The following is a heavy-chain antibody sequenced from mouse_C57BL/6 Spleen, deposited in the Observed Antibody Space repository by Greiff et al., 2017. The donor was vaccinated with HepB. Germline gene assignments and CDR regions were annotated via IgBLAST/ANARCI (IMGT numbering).Heavy chain of an antibody. CDR3: ARHYYGYDVWYFDV. CDR1: GFTFSDYY. D-gene: IGHD2-2*01. Sequence: EVMLVESGGGLVQPGGSLKLSCAASGFTFSDYYMYWVRQTPEKRLEWVAYISNGGGSTYYPDTVKGRFTISRDNAKNTLYLQMSRLKSEDTAMYYCARHYYGYDVWYFDVWGTGTTVTVSS. CDR2: ISNGGGST. J-gene: IGHJ1*03. V-gene: IGHV5-12*01.